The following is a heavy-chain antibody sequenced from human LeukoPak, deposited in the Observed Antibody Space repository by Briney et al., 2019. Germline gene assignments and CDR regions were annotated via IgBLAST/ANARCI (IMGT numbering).Heavy chain of an antibody. J-gene: IGHJ4*02. D-gene: IGHD1-26*01. CDR2: ISAYNGNT. CDR3: AIVGATYYFDY. CDR1: GSTFTSYG. Sequence: ASVKVSCKASGSTFTSYGISWVRQAPGQGLEWMGWISAYNGNTNYAQKLQGRVTMTTDTSTTTAYMELRSLRSDDTAVYYCAIVGATYYFDYWGQGTLVTVSS. V-gene: IGHV1-18*01.